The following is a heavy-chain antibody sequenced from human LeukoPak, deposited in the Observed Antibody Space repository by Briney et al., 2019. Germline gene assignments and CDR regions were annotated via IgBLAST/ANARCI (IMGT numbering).Heavy chain of an antibody. D-gene: IGHD1-26*01. CDR3: ARDRVGAYDY. CDR1: GGSISSYY. Sequence: SETLSLTCTVSGGSISSYYWSLIRQPPGKGLEWIGYIYYSGSTNYNPSLKSRVTISVDTSKNQFSLKLSSVTAADTAVYYCARDRVGAYDYWGQGTLVTVSS. J-gene: IGHJ4*02. V-gene: IGHV4-59*01. CDR2: IYYSGST.